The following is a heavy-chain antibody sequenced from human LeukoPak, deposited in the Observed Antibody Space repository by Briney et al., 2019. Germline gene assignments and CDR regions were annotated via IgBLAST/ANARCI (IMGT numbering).Heavy chain of an antibody. CDR1: GYTFTSHV. V-gene: IGHV7-4-1*02. D-gene: IGHD3/OR15-3a*01. CDR2: INTNTGNP. J-gene: IGHJ6*03. CDR3: ARGGRTGYVDYYYYYMDV. Sequence: ASVKVSCKASGYTFTSHVINWVRQAPGQGFEWMGWINTNTGNPTYAQGFKGRFVFSLDTFVGSANLQISSLKTEDTAVYFCARGGRTGYVDYYYYYMDVWGKGTTVTVSS.